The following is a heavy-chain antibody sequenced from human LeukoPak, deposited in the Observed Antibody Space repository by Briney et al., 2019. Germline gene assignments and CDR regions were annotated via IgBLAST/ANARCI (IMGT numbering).Heavy chain of an antibody. CDR2: IKQDGSEK. J-gene: IGHJ4*02. V-gene: IGHV3-7*01. CDR3: ARDGGQKGFDY. CDR1: GFTFSSFA. D-gene: IGHD3-16*01. Sequence: GGSLRLSCAASGFTFSSFAMSWVRQAPGKGLEWVANIKQDGSEKYYVDSVKGRFTISRDNAKNSLYLQMNSLRAEDTAVYYCARDGGQKGFDYWGQGTLVTVSS.